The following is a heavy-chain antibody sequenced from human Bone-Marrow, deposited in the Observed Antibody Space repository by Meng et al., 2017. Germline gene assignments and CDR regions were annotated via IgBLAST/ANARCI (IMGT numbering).Heavy chain of an antibody. V-gene: IGHV1-2*02. CDR1: GYPFTSYA. Sequence: FVRVWAGVTKPGASVKVSCKASGYPFTSYAMHWVRQAPGQRLEWMGWINPNSGGTNYAQKFQGRVTMTRDTSISTAYMELSRLRSDDTAMYYCARDEDISAAGKLFGDYWGQGTLVTVSS. CDR2: INPNSGGT. J-gene: IGHJ4*02. CDR3: ARDEDISAAGKLFGDY. D-gene: IGHD6-13*01.